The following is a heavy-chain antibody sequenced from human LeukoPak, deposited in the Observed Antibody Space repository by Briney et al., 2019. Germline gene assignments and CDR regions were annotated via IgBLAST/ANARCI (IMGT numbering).Heavy chain of an antibody. Sequence: GGSLRLSCAASGFTFSSYGMHWVRQAPGKGPEWISYISSGGSVMHYADSVKGRFTISRDNVENSLYLQMNSLRVEDTAVYYCTRDLEYWGQGVLVTVSS. V-gene: IGHV3-48*01. CDR1: GFTFSSYG. J-gene: IGHJ4*02. CDR2: ISSGGSVM. CDR3: TRDLEY.